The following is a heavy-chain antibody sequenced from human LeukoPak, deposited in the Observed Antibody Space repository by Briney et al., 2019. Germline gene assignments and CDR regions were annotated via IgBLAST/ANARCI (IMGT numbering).Heavy chain of an antibody. Sequence: GASVKVSCKASGYTFTSYGISWVRQAPGQGLEWMGWISAYNGNTNYAQKLQGRVTMTTDTSTSTAYMELRSQRSDDTAVYYCARGVLLWFGELFAFDIWGQGTMVTVSS. J-gene: IGHJ3*02. V-gene: IGHV1-18*01. CDR3: ARGVLLWFGELFAFDI. D-gene: IGHD3-10*01. CDR2: ISAYNGNT. CDR1: GYTFTSYG.